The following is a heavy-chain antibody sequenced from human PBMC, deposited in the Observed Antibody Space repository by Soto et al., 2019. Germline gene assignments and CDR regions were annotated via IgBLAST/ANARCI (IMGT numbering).Heavy chain of an antibody. J-gene: IGHJ6*02. CDR2: ISYDGSNK. CDR1: GFTFSSYA. CDR3: ARGMVGTGPIYYYYGMDV. D-gene: IGHD2-15*01. Sequence: GGSLRLSCAASGFTFSSYAMHWVRQAPGKGLEWVAVISYDGSNKYYADSVKGRFTISRDNSKNTLYLQMNSLRAEDTAVYYCARGMVGTGPIYYYYGMDVWGQGTTVTVSS. V-gene: IGHV3-30-3*01.